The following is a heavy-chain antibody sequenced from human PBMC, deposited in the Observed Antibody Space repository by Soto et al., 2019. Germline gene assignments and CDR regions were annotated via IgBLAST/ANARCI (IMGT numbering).Heavy chain of an antibody. Sequence: PRESLKISCKGSGYSFTSYWIDWVRQMPGKGLEWMGIIYPGDSDTRYSPSFQGQATIPADNTIRTAYLQCSSTNASATSMSSSASPDTGCGRTSRLSAFEIWGQGT. CDR1: GYSFTSYW. V-gene: IGHV5-51*01. J-gene: IGHJ3*02. D-gene: IGHD2-2*01. CDR3: ASPDTGCGRTSRLSAFEI. CDR2: IYPGDSDT.